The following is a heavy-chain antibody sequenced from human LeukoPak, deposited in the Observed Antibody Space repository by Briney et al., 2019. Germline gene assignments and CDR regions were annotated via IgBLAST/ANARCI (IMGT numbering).Heavy chain of an antibody. CDR1: GGSISSGGYY. V-gene: IGHV4-31*03. D-gene: IGHD3-3*01. CDR2: IYYSGST. J-gene: IGHJ5*02. Sequence: SETLSLTCTVSGGSISSGGYYWSWIRQHPGKGLEWIGYIYYSGSTYYNPSLKSRVTISVDTSKNQFSLKLSSVTAADTAVYCCARERRDFWSGFTHSWFDPWGQGTLVTVSS. CDR3: ARERRDFWSGFTHSWFDP.